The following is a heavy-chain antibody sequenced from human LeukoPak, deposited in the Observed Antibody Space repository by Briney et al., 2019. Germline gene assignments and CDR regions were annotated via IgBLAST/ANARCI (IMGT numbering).Heavy chain of an antibody. CDR1: GGTFSSFT. Sequence: SVKVSCKASGGTFSSFTFTWVRQAPGQGLEWMGRIIPILGIANYAQKFQGRVTITADKSTSTAYMELSSLRSEDTAVYYCARAGGHYCSGGSCYDDYWGQGTLVTVSS. CDR2: IIPILGIA. CDR3: ARAGGHYCSGGSCYDDY. J-gene: IGHJ4*02. V-gene: IGHV1-69*02. D-gene: IGHD2-15*01.